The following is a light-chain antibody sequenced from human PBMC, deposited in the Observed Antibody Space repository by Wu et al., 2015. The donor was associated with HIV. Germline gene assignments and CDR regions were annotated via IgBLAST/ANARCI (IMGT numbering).Light chain of an antibody. V-gene: IGKV1-39*01. CDR1: QSIDHY. CDR3: QQSYNTPFT. J-gene: IGKJ3*01. CDR2: ATS. Sequence: GDRVTIACRASQSIDHYLNWYQKKPGKAPELLIYATSNLQSGVPSRFSGTRSGTHFTLTISSLQREDSATYYCQQSYNTPFTFGPGTKVEIK.